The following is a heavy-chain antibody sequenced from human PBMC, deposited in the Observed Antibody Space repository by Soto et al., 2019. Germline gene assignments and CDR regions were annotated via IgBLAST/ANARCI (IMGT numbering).Heavy chain of an antibody. J-gene: IGHJ6*02. CDR2: IIPIFGTA. V-gene: IGHV1-69*06. CDR3: ARDRIAAAGSSYYYYGMDV. CDR1: GFSLTGYY. D-gene: IGHD6-13*01. Sequence: EASVKVSCKASGFSLTGYYFHWVRQAPGQGLEWMGGIIPIFGTANYAQKFQGRVTITADKSTSTAYMELSSLRSEDTAVYYCARDRIAAAGSSYYYYGMDVWGQGTTVTVSS.